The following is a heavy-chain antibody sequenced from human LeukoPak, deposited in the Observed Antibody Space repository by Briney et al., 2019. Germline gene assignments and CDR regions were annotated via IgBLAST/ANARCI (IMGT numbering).Heavy chain of an antibody. CDR1: GGSISGYY. V-gene: IGHV4-59*08. CDR3: ARHGGYGGSYFYFQH. D-gene: IGHD1-26*01. Sequence: SETLSLTCTVSGGSISGYYWSWIRQPPGKGLEWIAYIYYSGSTDYNPSFRSRVTMSVDTSKNRFSLKLSSVTAADTAVYYCARHGGYGGSYFYFQHWGQGTLVTVSS. CDR2: IYYSGST. J-gene: IGHJ1*01.